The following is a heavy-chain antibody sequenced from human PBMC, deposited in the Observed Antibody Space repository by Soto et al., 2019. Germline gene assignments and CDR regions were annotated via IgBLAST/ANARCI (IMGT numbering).Heavy chain of an antibody. CDR2: IWYDGSNK. CDR3: ARYDIPGRAVAIYGMDV. J-gene: IGHJ6*02. CDR1: RFTFSNYG. Sequence: QVQLVESGGGVVQPGRSLRLSCAASRFTFSNYGMHWVRQAPGKVLEWVAVIWYDGSNKYYADSVKGRFTIARDNSKKTMDLQMNSLRTEYTAVYYCARYDIPGRAVAIYGMDVWGQVTTVTVSS. V-gene: IGHV3-33*01. D-gene: IGHD6-19*01.